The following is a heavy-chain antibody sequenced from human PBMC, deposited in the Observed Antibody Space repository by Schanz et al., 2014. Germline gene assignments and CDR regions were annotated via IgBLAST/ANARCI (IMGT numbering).Heavy chain of an antibody. J-gene: IGHJ4*02. Sequence: EVQLVESGGGLVQPGGSLRLSCTASGFTFSDYWMSWVRQAPGKGLVWVSRINGDGSNTNYADSVKGRFTISRDNAKRSLFLQMNSLRVEDTAVYYCAASSGWHPSTDYWGQGTLVTVSS. V-gene: IGHV3-74*02. CDR3: AASSGWHPSTDY. CDR1: GFTFSDYW. CDR2: INGDGSNT. D-gene: IGHD6-19*01.